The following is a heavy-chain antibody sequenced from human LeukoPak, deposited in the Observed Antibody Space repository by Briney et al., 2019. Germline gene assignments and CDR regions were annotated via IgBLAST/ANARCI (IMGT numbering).Heavy chain of an antibody. J-gene: IGHJ4*02. CDR2: IYYSGST. CDR1: GGSISSYY. D-gene: IGHD3-22*01. CDR3: ARDLGDSRGYLFDY. V-gene: IGHV4-59*01. Sequence: SETLSLTCTVSGGSISSYYWSWIREPPGKGLEWIGYIYYSGSTNSTPSLKSRVTISPDTIKNQFSLKLSTVTAADTAVYYCARDLGDSRGYLFDYWGRGNLVIVS.